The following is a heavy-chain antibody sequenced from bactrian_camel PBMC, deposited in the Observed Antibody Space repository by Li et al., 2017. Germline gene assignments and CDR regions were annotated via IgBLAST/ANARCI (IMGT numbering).Heavy chain of an antibody. Sequence: DVQLVESGGGSVQTGGSLRLSCKPSFFILDDFDMMWYRQAPGNECELVSSISGDGSTYYTDAVKGRFTISKDNTRSTLYLQMNNLKPEDTAQYYCAAEPIDCPSAPPNMKSEHYKYWGQGTQVTVS. CDR2: ISGDGST. D-gene: IGHD3*01. CDR1: FFILDDFD. J-gene: IGHJ4*01. CDR3: AAEPIDCPSAPPNMKSEHYKY. V-gene: IGHV3S67*01.